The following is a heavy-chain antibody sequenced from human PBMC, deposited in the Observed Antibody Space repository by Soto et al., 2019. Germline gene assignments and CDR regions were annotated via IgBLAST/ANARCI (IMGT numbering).Heavy chain of an antibody. CDR1: GFTFSSYG. D-gene: IGHD7-27*01. CDR3: ARDRVWAFDY. CDR2: IFVSSTTI. J-gene: IGHJ4*02. V-gene: IGHV3-48*03. Sequence: EVQLVESGGGLVQPGGSLRLSCVASGFTFSSYGMVWVRQAPGKGLEWISYIFVSSTTIYYADSVKGRFTVSRDNAQNSLFLLMTRLRVEGTAVYYCARDRVWAFDYWGRGTLVTVSS.